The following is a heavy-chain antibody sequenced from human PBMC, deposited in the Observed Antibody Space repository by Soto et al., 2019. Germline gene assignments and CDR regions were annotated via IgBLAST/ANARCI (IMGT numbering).Heavy chain of an antibody. V-gene: IGHV3-33*01. CDR2: IWYDGSNK. CDR1: GFIFSSYG. CDR3: ARASPQPEPYDFDY. Sequence: QVQLVESGGDVVQPGRSLRLSCAASGFIFSSYGMHWVRQAPGKGLEWVAVIWYDGSNKYYADSVKGRFTISRDNSKNTLYLKMNSLRAEDTAVSYCARASPQPEPYDFDYWGQGTLVTVSS. D-gene: IGHD3-16*01. J-gene: IGHJ4*02.